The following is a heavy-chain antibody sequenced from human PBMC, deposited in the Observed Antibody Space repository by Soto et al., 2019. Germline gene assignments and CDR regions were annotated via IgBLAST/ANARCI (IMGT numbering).Heavy chain of an antibody. Sequence: NPGWSLRLSCASSVFTFSSYSMNWVRQAPGKGLEWVSSISSSSSYIYYADSVKGRFTISRDNAKNSLYLQMNSLRAEDTAVYYCARDRISSGLYFDYWGQGTLVTVSS. V-gene: IGHV3-21*01. CDR1: VFTFSSYS. CDR3: ARDRISSGLYFDY. D-gene: IGHD3-22*01. CDR2: ISSSSSYI. J-gene: IGHJ4*02.